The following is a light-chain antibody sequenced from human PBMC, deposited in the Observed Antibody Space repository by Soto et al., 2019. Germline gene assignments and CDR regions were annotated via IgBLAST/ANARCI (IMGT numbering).Light chain of an antibody. J-gene: IGKJ1*01. V-gene: IGKV3-15*01. CDR3: QHQTNSPRT. CDR2: GTS. CDR1: QSVGNN. Sequence: EIVMTQSPATLSVSPGERATLSCRASQSVGNNVAWYQQKPGQAPRLLIHGTSTRATGIPARFSGSGSGTEFSLTISSLQSEDFAVYYCQHQTNSPRTFGQETKVEIK.